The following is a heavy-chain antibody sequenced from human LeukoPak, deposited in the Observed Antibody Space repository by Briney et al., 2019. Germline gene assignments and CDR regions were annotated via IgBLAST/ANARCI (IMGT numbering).Heavy chain of an antibody. D-gene: IGHD5-12*01. Sequence: PSETLSLTCTVSGGSISSYYWSWIRQPPGKGLEWIGYIYYSGSTNYNPSLKSRVTISVDTSKNQFSLKLSSVTAADTAVYYCARTIVATTEFDPWGQGTLVTVSS. V-gene: IGHV4-59*01. J-gene: IGHJ5*02. CDR2: IYYSGST. CDR1: GGSISSYY. CDR3: ARTIVATTEFDP.